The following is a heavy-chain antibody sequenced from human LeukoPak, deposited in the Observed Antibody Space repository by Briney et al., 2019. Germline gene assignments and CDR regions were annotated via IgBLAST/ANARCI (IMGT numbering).Heavy chain of an antibody. CDR3: ARGGAIVATITNNWFDP. J-gene: IGHJ5*02. V-gene: IGHV1-46*01. Sequence: ASVKVSCKASGYTFTGYYMHWVRQAPGQGLEWMGIINPSGGSTSYAQKFQGRVTMTRDTSTSTVYMELSSLRSEDTAVYYCARGGAIVATITNNWFDPWGQGTLVTVSS. D-gene: IGHD5-12*01. CDR1: GYTFTGYY. CDR2: INPSGGST.